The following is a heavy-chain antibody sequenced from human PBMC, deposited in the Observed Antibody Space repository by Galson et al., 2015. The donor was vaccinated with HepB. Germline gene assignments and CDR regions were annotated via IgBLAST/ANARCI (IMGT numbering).Heavy chain of an antibody. J-gene: IGHJ4*02. D-gene: IGHD6-13*01. V-gene: IGHV4-59*01. CDR3: ARNPGYSSSWDFDY. Sequence: LSLTCTVSGGSISSYYWSWIRQPPGKGLEWIGYIYYSGSTNYNPSLKSRVTISVDTSKNQFSLKLSSVTAADTAVYYCARNPGYSSSWDFDYWGQGTLVTVSS. CDR2: IYYSGST. CDR1: GGSISSYY.